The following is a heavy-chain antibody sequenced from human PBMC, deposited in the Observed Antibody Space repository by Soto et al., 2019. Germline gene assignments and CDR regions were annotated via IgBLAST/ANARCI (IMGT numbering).Heavy chain of an antibody. CDR2: INSDGSST. CDR1: GFTFSSYW. D-gene: IGHD5-12*01. J-gene: IGHJ4*02. Sequence: LSLTCAASGFTFSSYWMHWVRQAPGKGLVWVSRINSDGSSTSYADSVKGRFTISRDNAKNTLYLQMNSLRAEDTAVYYCARINSGYDWYFDYWGQGTLVTVSS. V-gene: IGHV3-74*01. CDR3: ARINSGYDWYFDY.